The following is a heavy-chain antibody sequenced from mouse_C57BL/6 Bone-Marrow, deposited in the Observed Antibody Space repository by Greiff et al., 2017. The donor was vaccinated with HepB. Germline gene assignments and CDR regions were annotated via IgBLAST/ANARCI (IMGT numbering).Heavy chain of an antibody. CDR2: LYPGSGST. V-gene: IGHV1-55*01. J-gene: IGHJ3*01. CDR3: AKSPYDSYWFAY. Sequence: QVQLQQPGAELVKPGASVKMSCKASGYTFTSYWITWVKQRPGHGRAWIGDLYPGSGSTNYNEKFKSKATLTVDTASSTAYMQLSSLTSEDSAVYCCAKSPYDSYWFAYWGQGTLVTVSA. D-gene: IGHD2-3*01. CDR1: GYTFTSYW.